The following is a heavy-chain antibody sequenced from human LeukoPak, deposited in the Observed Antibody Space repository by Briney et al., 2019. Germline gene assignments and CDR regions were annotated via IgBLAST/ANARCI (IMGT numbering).Heavy chain of an antibody. CDR3: ARGGRTDSGSYPYGMDV. CDR1: GFSVSRNY. CDR2: IYSGATT. D-gene: IGHD3-10*01. J-gene: IGHJ6*02. V-gene: IGHV3-66*01. Sequence: GGSLRLSCAASGFSVSRNYLSWVRQAPGKGLEWVSVIYSGATTDYAGSVKGRFTISTDSSKNTLYLQMNSLRDEDTSVYYCARGGRTDSGSYPYGMDVWGQGATVTVS.